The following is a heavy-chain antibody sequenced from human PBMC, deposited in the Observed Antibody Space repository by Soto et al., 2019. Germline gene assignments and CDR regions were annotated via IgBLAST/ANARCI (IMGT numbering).Heavy chain of an antibody. CDR3: ARGKSAAGSDD. D-gene: IGHD6-13*01. J-gene: IGHJ4*02. V-gene: IGHV3-21*04. CDR2: ISSSSSYI. CDR1: GFTFSSYS. Sequence: GGSLRLSCAASGFTFSSYSMNWVRQAPGKGLEWVSSISSSSSYIYYADSVKGRFTISRDNAKNSLYLQMNSLRAEDTAFYYCARGKSAAGSDDWGRGTLVTVSS.